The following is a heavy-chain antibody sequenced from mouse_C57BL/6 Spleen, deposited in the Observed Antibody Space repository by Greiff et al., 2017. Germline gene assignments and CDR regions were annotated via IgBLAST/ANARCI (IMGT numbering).Heavy chain of an antibody. CDR3: ALLRRGYAMDY. D-gene: IGHD1-1*01. CDR2: IDPSDSYT. J-gene: IGHJ4*01. CDR1: GYTFTSYW. Sequence: QVQLQQPGAELVMPGASVKLSCKASGYTFTSYWMHWVKQRPGQGLEWIGEIDPSDSYTNYNQKFKGKSTLTVDKSSSTAYMQLSSLTSEDSAVYYCALLRRGYAMDYWGQGTSVTVSS. V-gene: IGHV1-69*01.